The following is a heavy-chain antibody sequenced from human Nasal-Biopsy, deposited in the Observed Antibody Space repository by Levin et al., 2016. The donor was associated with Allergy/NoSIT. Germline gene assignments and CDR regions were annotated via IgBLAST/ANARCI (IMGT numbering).Heavy chain of an antibody. CDR1: GGSIDDYY. CDR2: MSESGLT. D-gene: IGHD5-12*01. CDR3: ARGWLRSRFDP. V-gene: IGHV4-59*12. Sequence: SETLSLTCTVSGGSIDDYYWTWVRQPPGKGLEWIGYMSESGLTSYNPSLKSRVTTSRDTSKNQFSLQLNSVTPEDTAVYYCARGWLRSRFDPWGQGTLVIVSS. J-gene: IGHJ5*02.